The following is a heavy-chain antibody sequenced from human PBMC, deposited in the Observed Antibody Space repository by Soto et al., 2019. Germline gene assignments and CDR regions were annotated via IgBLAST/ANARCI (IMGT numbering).Heavy chain of an antibody. CDR2: IYYSGST. CDR3: ARIYSGSYYDY. Sequence: SETLSLTCTVSGGSISSYYWSWIRQPPGKGLEWIGYIYYSGSTNYNPSLKSRVTISVDTSKNQFSLKLSSVTAADTAVYYCARIYSGSYYDYWGQGTLVTVYS. D-gene: IGHD1-26*01. J-gene: IGHJ4*02. V-gene: IGHV4-59*01. CDR1: GGSISSYY.